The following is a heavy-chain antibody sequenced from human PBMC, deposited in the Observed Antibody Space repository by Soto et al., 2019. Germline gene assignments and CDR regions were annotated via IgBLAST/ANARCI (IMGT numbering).Heavy chain of an antibody. CDR1: GISVRSNA. V-gene: IGHV3-23*01. J-gene: IGHJ5*02. D-gene: IGHD6-13*01. CDR3: AKDRPGKTSFDN. Sequence: PGGASGGTRRPSGISVRSNAMYWDNHGPGKALQWVSAISEAGVTTHYAESLKGRFTISRDTSKNTLYLHLNTLTADDTAVYYCAKDRPGKTSFDNWGQVTRITVSS. CDR2: ISEAGVTT.